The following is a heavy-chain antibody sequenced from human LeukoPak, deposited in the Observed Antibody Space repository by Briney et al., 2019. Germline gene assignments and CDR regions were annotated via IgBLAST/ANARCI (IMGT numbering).Heavy chain of an antibody. Sequence: SVKVSCKASGGTFSSHAISWVRQAPGQGLEWMGGINPIFHTPTYAKKFQGRLTITKDESMSTASMDLSSLISDDTAVYYCARGRTTGEFDYWGQGILVTVSS. J-gene: IGHJ4*02. CDR2: INPIFHTP. D-gene: IGHD4-11*01. V-gene: IGHV1-69*05. CDR1: GGTFSSHA. CDR3: ARGRTTGEFDY.